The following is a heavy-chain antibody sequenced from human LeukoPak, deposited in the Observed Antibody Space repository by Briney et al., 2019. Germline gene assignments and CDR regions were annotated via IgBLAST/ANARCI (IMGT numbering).Heavy chain of an antibody. D-gene: IGHD2-2*01. Sequence: GGSLRLSCAASGFTFSNSAMSWVRQAPGKGLEWVSAIRGTGGITYYAESVKGRFTISRDNSKNTLYLQMNSLRGEDTAAYYCAKESGYAPPGWFDPWGQGTLVTVSS. V-gene: IGHV3-23*01. CDR1: GFTFSNSA. CDR2: IRGTGGIT. CDR3: AKESGYAPPGWFDP. J-gene: IGHJ5*02.